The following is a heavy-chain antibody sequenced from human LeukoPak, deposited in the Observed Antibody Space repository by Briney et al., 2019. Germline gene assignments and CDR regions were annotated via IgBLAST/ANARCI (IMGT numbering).Heavy chain of an antibody. CDR1: GFTFSSYA. D-gene: IGHD2-2*01. CDR3: AKDLDPTLIVVVPGATFDY. V-gene: IGHV3-30*04. J-gene: IGHJ4*02. Sequence: GGSLRLSCAASGFTFSSYAMHWVRQAPGKGLEWVAVISYDGSNKYYADSVKGRFTISRDNSKNTLYLQMNSLRAEDTAVYYCAKDLDPTLIVVVPGATFDYWGRGTLVTVSS. CDR2: ISYDGSNK.